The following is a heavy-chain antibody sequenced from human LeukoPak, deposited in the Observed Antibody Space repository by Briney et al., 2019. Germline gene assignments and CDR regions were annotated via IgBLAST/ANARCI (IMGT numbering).Heavy chain of an antibody. D-gene: IGHD5-24*01. V-gene: IGHV1-2*02. CDR2: LNPNSGDT. CDR3: ARGRNIEMTTMSGGSDY. J-gene: IGHJ4*02. CDR1: GYTFTDYY. Sequence: ASGRVSCKASGYTFTDYYMHWVRQAPGQGLEWMGWLNPNSGDTNYAQKFQGRVSMTRDSSISTAYMDLSDLRSDDTAVYSCARGRNIEMTTMSGGSDYWGQGTLVTVSS.